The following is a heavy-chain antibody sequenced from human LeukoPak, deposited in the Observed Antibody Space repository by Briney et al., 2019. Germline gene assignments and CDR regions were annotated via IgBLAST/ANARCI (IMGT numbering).Heavy chain of an antibody. J-gene: IGHJ5*02. V-gene: IGHV1-46*01. CDR2: INPSGGST. Sequence: GASVKVSCKASGYTFTNYYIHWVRQAPGQGLEWMGIINPSGGSTSYAQKFQGRVTMTRDMSTSTVYMELSSLRSEDTAVYYCARDRSLWFGELSNLNWFDPWGQGTLVTVSS. D-gene: IGHD3-10*01. CDR3: ARDRSLWFGELSNLNWFDP. CDR1: GYTFTNYY.